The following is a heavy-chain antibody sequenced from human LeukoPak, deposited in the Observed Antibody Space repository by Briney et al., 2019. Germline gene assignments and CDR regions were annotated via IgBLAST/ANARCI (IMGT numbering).Heavy chain of an antibody. V-gene: IGHV1-46*01. J-gene: IGHJ4*02. D-gene: IGHD6-19*01. CDR2: INPSGGST. Sequence: ASVKVSCKASGYTFTSYYMHWVRQAPGQGLEWMGIINPSGGSTSYAQKFQGRVTITADESTSTAYMELSSLRSEDTAVYYCARVKTHTEQWLVGYYFDYWGQGTLVTVSS. CDR3: ARVKTHTEQWLVGYYFDY. CDR1: GYTFTSYY.